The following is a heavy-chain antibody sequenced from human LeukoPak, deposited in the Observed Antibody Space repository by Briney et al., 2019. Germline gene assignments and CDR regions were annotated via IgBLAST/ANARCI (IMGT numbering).Heavy chain of an antibody. CDR1: GYTFTSYG. J-gene: IGHJ5*02. Sequence: SVKVSCKASGYTFTSYGISWVRQAPGQGLEWMGGIIPIFGTANYAQKFQGRVTITTDESTSTAYMELSSLRSEDTAVYYCAGILEWLSWHPWGQGTLVTVSS. V-gene: IGHV1-69*05. CDR2: IIPIFGTA. D-gene: IGHD3-3*01. CDR3: AGILEWLSWHP.